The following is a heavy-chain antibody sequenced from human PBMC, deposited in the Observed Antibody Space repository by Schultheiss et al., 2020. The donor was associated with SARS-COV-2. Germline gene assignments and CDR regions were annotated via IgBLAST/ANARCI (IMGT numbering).Heavy chain of an antibody. CDR2: IYYSGST. J-gene: IGHJ6*02. D-gene: IGHD3-22*01. V-gene: IGHV4-31*03. CDR3: ARVNYYDSSGYYYYYGMDV. CDR1: GGSISSVGYY. Sequence: SETLSLTCTVSGGSISSVGYYWNWIRQHPGTGLEWIGYIYYSGSTYYNPSLKSRVTISVDTSKNQFSLKLSSVTAADTAVYYCARVNYYDSSGYYYYYGMDVWGQGTTVTVSS.